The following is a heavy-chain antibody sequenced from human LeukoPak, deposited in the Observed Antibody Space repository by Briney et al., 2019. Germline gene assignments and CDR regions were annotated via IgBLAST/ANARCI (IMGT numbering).Heavy chain of an antibody. J-gene: IGHJ4*02. V-gene: IGHV3-30*04. Sequence: GGSLRLSCAASGFTFSSYAMHWVRQAPGKGLEWVAVISYDGSNKYYADSVKGRFTSSRDNSKNTLYLQMNSLRAEDTAVYYCARDIYDILTGYYIDYWGQGTLVTVSS. CDR3: ARDIYDILTGYYIDY. CDR1: GFTFSSYA. D-gene: IGHD3-9*01. CDR2: ISYDGSNK.